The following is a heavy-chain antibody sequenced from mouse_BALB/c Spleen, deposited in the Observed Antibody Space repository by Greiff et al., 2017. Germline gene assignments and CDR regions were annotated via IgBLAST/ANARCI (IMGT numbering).Heavy chain of an antibody. J-gene: IGHJ1*01. V-gene: IGHV1S56*01. CDR3: ARRGDYDYDYWYFDV. D-gene: IGHD2-4*01. CDR2: IYPGNVNT. CDR1: GYTFTSYY. Sequence: VQLQQSGPELVKTGASVRISCKASGYTFTSYYIHWVKQRPGQGLEWIGWIYPGNVNTKYNEKFKGKATLTADKSSSTAYMQLSSLTSEDSAVYFCARRGDYDYDYWYFDVWGAGTTVTVSS.